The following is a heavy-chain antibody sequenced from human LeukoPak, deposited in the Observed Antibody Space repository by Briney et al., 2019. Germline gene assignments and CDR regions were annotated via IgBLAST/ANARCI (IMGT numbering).Heavy chain of an antibody. CDR2: LDPEEDKT. V-gene: IGHV1-24*01. J-gene: IGHJ3*02. CDR3: AAVLAVPGSDAFDI. Sequence: ASVKVSCKVSGKRVTELSIHWVRQAPGKGPEWMGGLDPEEDKTLHAQKLQGRFQGRFTMTQDTSTDTAYLELSSLRSDDTAVYYCAAVLAVPGSDAFDIWGQGTMVIVSS. D-gene: IGHD6-19*01. CDR1: GKRVTELS.